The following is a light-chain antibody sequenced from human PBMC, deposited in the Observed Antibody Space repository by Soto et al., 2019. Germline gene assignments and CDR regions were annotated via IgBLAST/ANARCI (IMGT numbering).Light chain of an antibody. J-gene: IGKJ4*01. CDR1: QSVLTY. CDR3: QQSHSSPLT. Sequence: DIQMTQSPSSLSASVGDRVTITCRASQSVLTYLNWYQQKPGKAPNLLIYAASSLQSGVPSRFSGSGSGTDFTLTISTLQPEDSATYYCQQSHSSPLTCGGGTKVEIK. V-gene: IGKV1-39*01. CDR2: AAS.